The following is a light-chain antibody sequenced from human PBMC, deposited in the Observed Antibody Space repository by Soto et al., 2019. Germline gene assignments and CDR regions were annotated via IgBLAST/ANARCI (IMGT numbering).Light chain of an antibody. CDR3: SSYTSSSNPYV. Sequence: QSVLTQPASVSGSPGQSITISCTGTSSDVGGYNYVSWYQQHPGKAPKLMIYDVSNRLSGVSNRFSGSKSGNTASLTISGLQAEDEADYYCSSYTSSSNPYVFGTGTKVTVL. V-gene: IGLV2-14*01. J-gene: IGLJ1*01. CDR2: DVS. CDR1: SSDVGGYNY.